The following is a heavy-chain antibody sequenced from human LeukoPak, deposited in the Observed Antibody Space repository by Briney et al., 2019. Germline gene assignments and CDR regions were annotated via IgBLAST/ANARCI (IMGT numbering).Heavy chain of an antibody. CDR3: ARGPPGGLWFGELLIYYMDV. CDR2: IYYSGST. Sequence: SETLSLTCTVSGGSISSYYWSWIRQPPGEGLEWIGYIYYSGSTNYNPSLKSRVTISVDTSKNQFSLKLSSVTAADTAVYYCARGPPGGLWFGELLIYYMDVWGKGTTVTISS. J-gene: IGHJ6*03. D-gene: IGHD3-10*01. V-gene: IGHV4-59*01. CDR1: GGSISSYY.